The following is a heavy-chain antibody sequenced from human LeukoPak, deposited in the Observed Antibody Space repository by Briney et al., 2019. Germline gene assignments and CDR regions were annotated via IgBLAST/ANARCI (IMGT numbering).Heavy chain of an antibody. D-gene: IGHD4-23*01. CDR3: ARANYGGNQN. V-gene: IGHV1-69*06. CDR1: GYTFTGYY. Sequence: SVKVSCKASGYTFTGYYMHWVRQAPGQGLEWMGGIIPIFGSPNYAQKFQGRVTITADKSTSTAYMELSSLRSEDTAVYYCARANYGGNQNWGQGTLVTVSS. J-gene: IGHJ4*02. CDR2: IIPIFGSP.